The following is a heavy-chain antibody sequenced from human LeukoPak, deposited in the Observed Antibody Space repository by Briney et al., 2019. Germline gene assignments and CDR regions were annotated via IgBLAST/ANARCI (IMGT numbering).Heavy chain of an antibody. CDR3: ARDGRISPYSGMDV. Sequence: SETLSLTCTVSGDSISYYYWSWIRQPPGKGLEWIGYIYYSGSTDYNPSLKSRVSISVDTSKNQSSLKLNSVTPADTAVYYCARDGRISPYSGMDVWGQGTTVTVSS. V-gene: IGHV4-59*01. D-gene: IGHD1-26*01. CDR1: GDSISYYY. CDR2: IYYSGST. J-gene: IGHJ6*02.